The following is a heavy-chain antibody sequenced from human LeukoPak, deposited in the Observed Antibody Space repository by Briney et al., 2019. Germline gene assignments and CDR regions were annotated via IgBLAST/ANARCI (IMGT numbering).Heavy chain of an antibody. V-gene: IGHV4-39*01. CDR2: IYSSGST. CDR1: GGSVGSSNYF. J-gene: IGHJ5*01. D-gene: IGHD6-19*01. CDR3: ARRRSSGWYDS. Sequence: SETLSLTCTVSGGSVGSSNYFWGWIRQPPGKGLEWIGTIYSSGSTYYNPSLKSRVTISMDTSKSQFSLTLISLTAADTAVYYCARRRSSGWYDSWGQGTLVTVSS.